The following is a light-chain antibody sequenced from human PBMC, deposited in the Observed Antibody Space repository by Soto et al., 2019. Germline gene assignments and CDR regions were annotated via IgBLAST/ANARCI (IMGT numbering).Light chain of an antibody. CDR3: QQYAGSPRT. CDR2: DAS. J-gene: IGKJ1*01. V-gene: IGKV3-11*01. Sequence: EIVLTQSPVTLSLSPGERATLSCRTSQSVTDFLAWYQQKPGQAPRLLIYDASNRATGIPARFSGSGSGTDFTLTINRLEPEDFAVYYCQQYAGSPRTFGQGTKVEI. CDR1: QSVTDF.